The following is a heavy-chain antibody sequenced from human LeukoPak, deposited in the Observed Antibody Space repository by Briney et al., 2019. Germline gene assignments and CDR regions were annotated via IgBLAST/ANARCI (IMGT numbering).Heavy chain of an antibody. D-gene: IGHD1-26*01. V-gene: IGHV3-23*01. CDR3: ARVSGDGESSYRALDI. J-gene: IGHJ3*02. Sequence: GGSLRLSCAASGFTFSSYAMSWVRQAPGKGLECISGFSGSGGSTYYADSVKGRFTVSRDNAKNSLYLQMNSLRVEDTAVYYCARVSGDGESSYRALDIWGQGTMVTVSS. CDR1: GFTFSSYA. CDR2: FSGSGGST.